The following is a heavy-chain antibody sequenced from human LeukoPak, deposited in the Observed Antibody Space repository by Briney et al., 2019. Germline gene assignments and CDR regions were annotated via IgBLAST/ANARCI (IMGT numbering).Heavy chain of an antibody. V-gene: IGHV4-39*01. Sequence: SETLSLTCTVSGASISSGTYYWGWIRQPPGKGLEWIGSIHYSGNTYYNPSLKSRVTISVDTSKNQFSLKLSSVTAADTAAYYCARHRPNYSPFDYWGQGTLVTVSS. CDR3: ARHRPNYSPFDY. CDR1: GASISSGTYY. D-gene: IGHD1-7*01. J-gene: IGHJ4*02. CDR2: IHYSGNT.